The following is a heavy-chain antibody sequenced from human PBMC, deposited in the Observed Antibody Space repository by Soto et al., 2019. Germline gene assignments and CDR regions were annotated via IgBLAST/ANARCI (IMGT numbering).Heavy chain of an antibody. CDR1: GGSISSYY. J-gene: IGHJ6*02. CDR2: IYYSGSA. CDR3: ARRLYYDSSGFEGGGMDV. V-gene: IGHV4-59*05. D-gene: IGHD3-22*01. Sequence: PSETLSLTCTVAGGSISSYYWSWIRQPPGKGLEWIGRIYYSGSAYYNPSLKSRVTISVDTSKHQFSLKLSSVTAADTAVYYCARRLYYDSSGFEGGGMDVWGQGTTVTVSS.